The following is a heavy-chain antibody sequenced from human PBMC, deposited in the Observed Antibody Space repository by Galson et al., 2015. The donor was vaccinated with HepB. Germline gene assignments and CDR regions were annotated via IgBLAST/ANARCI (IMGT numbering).Heavy chain of an antibody. D-gene: IGHD6-13*01. Sequence: CAISGDSVSSNNAAWNWIRQSPSRGLEWLGRTYYRSMWYNDYAISVKSRITINPDTSKNQFSLQLNSVTPEDTAVYYCARGSHSSSWYLDYWGLGTLVTVSS. CDR1: GDSVSSNNAA. J-gene: IGHJ4*02. V-gene: IGHV6-1*01. CDR2: TYYRSMWYN. CDR3: ARGSHSSSWYLDY.